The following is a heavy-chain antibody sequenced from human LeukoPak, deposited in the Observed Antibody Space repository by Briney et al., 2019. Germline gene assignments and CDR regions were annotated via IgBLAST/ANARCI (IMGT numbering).Heavy chain of an antibody. J-gene: IGHJ4*02. Sequence: GGSLRLSCAASGFTFYSYAMNWVRQAPGKGLEWVSTFSGSGGSTYYADSVKGRFTISRENAKNSLYLQMNSLRAGDTAVYYCARVTWSGWYDYWGQGTLVTVSS. V-gene: IGHV3-23*01. CDR3: ARVTWSGWYDY. CDR2: FSGSGGST. CDR1: GFTFYSYA. D-gene: IGHD6-19*01.